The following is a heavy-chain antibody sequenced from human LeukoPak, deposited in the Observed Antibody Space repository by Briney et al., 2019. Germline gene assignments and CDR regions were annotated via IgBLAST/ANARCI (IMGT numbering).Heavy chain of an antibody. D-gene: IGHD6-13*01. Sequence: PGGSLRLSCAASGFTFSSYDMHWVRQATGKGLEWVSAIGIAGDTYYPGSVKGRFTISRENAKNSLYLQMNSLRAGDTAVYYCARGGPAVGIAAAGTFDYWGQGALATVSS. CDR2: IGIAGDT. V-gene: IGHV3-13*01. J-gene: IGHJ4*02. CDR1: GFTFSSYD. CDR3: ARGGPAVGIAAAGTFDY.